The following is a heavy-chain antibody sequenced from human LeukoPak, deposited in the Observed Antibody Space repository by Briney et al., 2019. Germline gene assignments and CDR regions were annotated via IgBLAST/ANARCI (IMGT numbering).Heavy chain of an antibody. CDR1: GFTLRNYA. CDR3: AKVHSGSYLFFDY. Sequence: GGSLRLSCAGSGFTLRNYAMSWVRQAPGKGLEWVSAISGSGGSTYYADSVKGRFTISRDNSKNTLYLQMNSLRAEDTAVYYCAKVHSGSYLFFDYWGQGTLVTVSS. CDR2: ISGSGGST. J-gene: IGHJ4*02. V-gene: IGHV3-23*01. D-gene: IGHD1-26*01.